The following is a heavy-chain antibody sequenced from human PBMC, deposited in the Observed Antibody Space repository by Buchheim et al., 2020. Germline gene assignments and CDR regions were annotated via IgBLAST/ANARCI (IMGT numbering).Heavy chain of an antibody. CDR2: IYHSGST. D-gene: IGHD3-3*01. V-gene: IGHV4-4*02. Sequence: QVQLQESGPGLVKPSGTLSLTCAVSGGSISSSNWWSWVRQPPGKGLEWIGEIYHSGSTNYNPSLKSRVTISVDKSQNQFSLKLSSVTSADTAVYYCARAGRITIFGVVIRAGRGWFDPWGQGTL. CDR3: ARAGRITIFGVVIRAGRGWFDP. J-gene: IGHJ5*02. CDR1: GGSISSSNW.